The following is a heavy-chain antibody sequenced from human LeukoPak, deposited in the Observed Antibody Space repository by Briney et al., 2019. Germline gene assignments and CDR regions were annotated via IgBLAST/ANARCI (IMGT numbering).Heavy chain of an antibody. CDR1: GFRFSDYY. Sequence: AGGSLRLSCAASGFRFSDYYMSWIRQAPGQGLDWVSYIGTSGTTMYYADSVEGRFTISRDNAKNSLSLQMNSLRVEDTAVYYCAKDDRWLQFCCWGQGTLVTVSA. CDR3: AKDDRWLQFCC. J-gene: IGHJ4*02. V-gene: IGHV3-11*01. CDR2: IGTSGTTM. D-gene: IGHD5-24*01.